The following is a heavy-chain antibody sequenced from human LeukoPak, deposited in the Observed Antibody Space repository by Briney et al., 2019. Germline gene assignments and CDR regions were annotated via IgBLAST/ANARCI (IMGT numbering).Heavy chain of an antibody. CDR1: GGSISSGGYS. Sequence: SETLSLTCAVSGGSISSGGYSWSWIRQPPRKGLEWIGYIYHSGSTYYNPSLKSRVTISVDRSKNQFSLKLSSVTAADTAVYYCARESYGDYGHYFDYWGQGTLVTVSS. V-gene: IGHV4-30-2*01. J-gene: IGHJ4*02. D-gene: IGHD4-17*01. CDR3: ARESYGDYGHYFDY. CDR2: IYHSGST.